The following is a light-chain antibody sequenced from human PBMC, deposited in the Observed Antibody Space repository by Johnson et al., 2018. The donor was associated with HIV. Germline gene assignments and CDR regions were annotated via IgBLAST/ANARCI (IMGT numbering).Light chain of an antibody. CDR3: GTWDSSLGKV. Sequence: QSVLTQPPSVSAAPGQKVTISCSGSSSNIGDNYVYWYQHLPGTAPKLLIYDNNKRPSGIPDRFSGSKSGTSATLGITGLQTGDEADYYCGTWDSSLGKVFGTGTKVTVL. V-gene: IGLV1-51*01. J-gene: IGLJ1*01. CDR1: SSNIGDNY. CDR2: DNN.